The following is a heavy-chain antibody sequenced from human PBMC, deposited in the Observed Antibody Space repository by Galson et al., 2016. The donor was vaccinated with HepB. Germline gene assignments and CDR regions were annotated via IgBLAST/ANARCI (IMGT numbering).Heavy chain of an antibody. D-gene: IGHD5-24*01. CDR3: AKVRDGYNHYYYYGMDV. CDR2: IIPIFGTS. V-gene: IGHV1-69*01. J-gene: IGHJ6*02. Sequence: SGAEVKKPGESLKISCKASGGTFTSYAISWVRQAPGQGLEWMGGIIPIFGTSNYAQKFQGRVTITADESTSTAYMELSSLRSEDTAVYYCAKVRDGYNHYYYYGMDVWGQGTTVTVSS. CDR1: GGTFTSYA.